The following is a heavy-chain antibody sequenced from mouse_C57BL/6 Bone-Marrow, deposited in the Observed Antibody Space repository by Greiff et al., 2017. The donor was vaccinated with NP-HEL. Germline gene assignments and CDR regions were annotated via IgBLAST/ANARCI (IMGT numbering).Heavy chain of an antibody. Sequence: QVQLQQSGPGLVKPSQSLFLTCSITGFPITSGYYWIWIRQSPGKPLEWMGYITHSGETFYNPSLQSPISITRETSKNQFFLQLNSVTTEDTAMYYCAGDRGRGWFAYWGQGTLVTVSA. CDR3: AGDRGRGWFAY. CDR1: GFPITSGYY. J-gene: IGHJ3*01. CDR2: ITHSGET. V-gene: IGHV12-3*01.